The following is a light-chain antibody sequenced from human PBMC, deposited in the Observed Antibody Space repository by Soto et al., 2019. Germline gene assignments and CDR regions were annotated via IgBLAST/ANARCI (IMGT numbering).Light chain of an antibody. CDR1: QSIRTY. CDR2: AAS. V-gene: IGKV1-39*01. Sequence: IQLTQSPSSLSASVGDRVTITCRASQSIRTYLNWYQQKPGKAPNLLIYAASTLQSGVPSRFSGSGSGTDFTLTISSLQPEDFATYFCQQSFNTVMYTFGQGTKVDIK. J-gene: IGKJ2*01. CDR3: QQSFNTVMYT.